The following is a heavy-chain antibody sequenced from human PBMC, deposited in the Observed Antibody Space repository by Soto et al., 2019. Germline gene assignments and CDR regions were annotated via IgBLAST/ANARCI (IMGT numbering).Heavy chain of an antibody. CDR1: GVSITSYY. J-gene: IGHJ4*02. Sequence: QVQLQESGPGLVKPSETLSLTCTVSGVSITSYYWSWIRQPAGKGLEWIGRIYSSGSTNYNPSLKSRVTMTIDTSKNQFSLKLSSVPAADTSVYYCASLYNWNGLSDYWGQGTLVTVSS. CDR2: IYSSGST. D-gene: IGHD1-20*01. CDR3: ASLYNWNGLSDY. V-gene: IGHV4-4*07.